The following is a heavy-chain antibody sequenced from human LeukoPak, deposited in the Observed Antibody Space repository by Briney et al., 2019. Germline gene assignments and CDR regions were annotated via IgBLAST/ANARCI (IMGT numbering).Heavy chain of an antibody. CDR2: ISGSNSYI. CDR1: GFTFSSYT. D-gene: IGHD6-13*01. J-gene: IGHJ3*01. CDR3: ARDGAYSASNF. V-gene: IGHV3-21*01. Sequence: PGGSLRLSCAASGFTFSSYTMHWIRQAPGKGLEWVSSISGSNSYIFYADSVKGRFTVSRDNAKDSLYLQMNSLRAEDTAVYYCARDGAYSASNFWGQGTMVAVSS.